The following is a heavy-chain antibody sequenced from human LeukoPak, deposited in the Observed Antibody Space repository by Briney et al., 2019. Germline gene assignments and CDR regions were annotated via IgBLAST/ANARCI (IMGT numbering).Heavy chain of an antibody. V-gene: IGHV4-61*02. CDR2: IYRSGRT. CDR3: ARLRYYGSGSYPMTGNWFDP. Sequence: SETLSLTCTVSGGSINSGSYYWSWIRQPAGKGLEWIGRIYRSGRTNYNPSLKSRVTISVDTSKNQFSLKLSSVTAADTAVYYCARLRYYGSGSYPMTGNWFDPWGQGTLVTVSS. D-gene: IGHD3-10*01. CDR1: GGSINSGSYY. J-gene: IGHJ5*02.